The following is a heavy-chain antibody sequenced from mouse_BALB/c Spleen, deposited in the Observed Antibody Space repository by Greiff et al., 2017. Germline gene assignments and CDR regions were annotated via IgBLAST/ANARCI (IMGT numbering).Heavy chain of an antibody. J-gene: IGHJ4*01. CDR2: ISYSGST. D-gene: IGHD1-2*01. CDR1: GDSITSGY. V-gene: IGHV3-8*02. CDR3: ARWTTATYYYAMDY. Sequence: DVKLQESGPSLVKPSQTLSLTCSVTGDSITSGYWNWIRKFPGNKLEYMGYISYSGSTYYNPSLKSRISITRDTSKNQYYLQLNSVTTEDTATYYCARWTTATYYYAMDYWGQGTSVTVSS.